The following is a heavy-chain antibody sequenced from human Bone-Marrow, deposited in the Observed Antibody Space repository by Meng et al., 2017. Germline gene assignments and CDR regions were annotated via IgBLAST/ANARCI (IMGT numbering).Heavy chain of an antibody. V-gene: IGHV5-51*01. J-gene: IGHJ6*02. CDR3: ARLYSYYGMDV. D-gene: IGHD5-18*01. Sequence: GESLKISCKGSGYSFTSYWIGWVRQMPGKGLEWMGIIYPGDSDTRYSPSFQGQVTISADKSIITAYLQWNSLKASDTAMYYCARLYSYYGMDVWGQGTTVTVSS. CDR1: GYSFTSYW. CDR2: IYPGDSDT.